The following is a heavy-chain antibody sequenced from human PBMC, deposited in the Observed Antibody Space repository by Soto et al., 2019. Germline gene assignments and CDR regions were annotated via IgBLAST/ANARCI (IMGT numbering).Heavy chain of an antibody. D-gene: IGHD3-22*01. CDR1: GDFISSGGYY. CDR2: VYSSGTT. Sequence: SETLSLTCTVSGDFISSGGYYWSWIRQLPGKGLEWIGYVYSSGTTYYNPSLKSRITISVDTSKNQFSLNLSSVIAADTAVYHCARTDSSGYYFVYWGQGTLVTVSS. V-gene: IGHV4-31*03. CDR3: ARTDSSGYYFVY. J-gene: IGHJ4*02.